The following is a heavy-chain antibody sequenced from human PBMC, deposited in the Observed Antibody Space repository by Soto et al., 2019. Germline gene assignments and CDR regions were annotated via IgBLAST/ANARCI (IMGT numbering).Heavy chain of an antibody. CDR2: IYYSGST. J-gene: IGHJ6*02. D-gene: IGHD2-2*01. CDR3: ARQKIVVVPAASTYYYYYGMDV. V-gene: IGHV4-39*01. Sequence: SETLSLTCAVSGGSISSGNWWSWVRQPPGKGLEWIGSIYYSGSTYYNPSLKSRVTISVDTSKNQFSLKLSSVTAADTAVYYCARQKIVVVPAASTYYYYYGMDVWGQGTTVTVSS. CDR1: GGSISSGNW.